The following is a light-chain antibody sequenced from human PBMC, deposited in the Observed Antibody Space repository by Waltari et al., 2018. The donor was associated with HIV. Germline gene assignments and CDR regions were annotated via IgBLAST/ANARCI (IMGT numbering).Light chain of an antibody. CDR1: QSVTSSR. CDR3: QQYVGSPRT. J-gene: IGKJ2*01. V-gene: IGKV3-20*01. CDR2: DSS. Sequence: EIVLTQSPGTLSLSPGEGATLSCRASQSVTSSRLAWYQQRPGQAPRLLIYDSSSRPTGIPDRFSGSGSGTDFTLTISRLEPEDFAVYYCQQYVGSPRTFGQGTKVEIK.